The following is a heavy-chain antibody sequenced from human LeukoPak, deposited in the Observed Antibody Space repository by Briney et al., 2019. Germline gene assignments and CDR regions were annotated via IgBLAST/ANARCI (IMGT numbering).Heavy chain of an antibody. CDR2: ISTSGSTI. J-gene: IGHJ4*02. Sequence: GGSLRLSCAPSGFTFSDYYMSWIRQAPGKGLEWVSYISTSGSTIYYADSLKGRFTISRDNAKNSLYLQKNSLRAEDTAVYYCARAKRGYSYGYYHYVDYWGQGTLVTVSS. CDR3: ARAKRGYSYGYYHYVDY. CDR1: GFTFSDYY. V-gene: IGHV3-11*01. D-gene: IGHD5-18*01.